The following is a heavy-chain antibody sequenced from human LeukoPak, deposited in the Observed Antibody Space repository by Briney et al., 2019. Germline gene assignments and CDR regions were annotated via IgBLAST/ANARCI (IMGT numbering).Heavy chain of an antibody. Sequence: PGGSLRLSCVTSGFXFSRYWIHWVRQAPEKGLVWVSRINSDGSSTTYTDSVKGRFTISRDNAKNTLYLQMNSLRAEDTAVYYCARASVVVVPAYYYYAMDVWGQGTTVTVSS. V-gene: IGHV3-74*01. J-gene: IGHJ6*02. CDR2: INSDGSST. CDR1: GFXFSRYW. D-gene: IGHD2-2*01. CDR3: ARASVVVVPAYYYYAMDV.